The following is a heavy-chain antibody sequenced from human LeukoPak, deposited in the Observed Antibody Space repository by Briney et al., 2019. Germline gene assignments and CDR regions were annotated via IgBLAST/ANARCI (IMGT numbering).Heavy chain of an antibody. D-gene: IGHD1-20*01. CDR2: INPNGITT. J-gene: IGHJ6*02. CDR3: ARLRKITFNYYYGMDV. CDR1: GFIFRNYW. V-gene: IGHV3-74*01. Sequence: PGGSLRLSCAASGFIFRNYWMHWVRQAPGKGLVWVARINPNGITTTYTDSVKGRFTISRDNAKNSLYLQMNSLRTEDTAVYYCARLRKITFNYYYGMDVWGQGTTVTVSS.